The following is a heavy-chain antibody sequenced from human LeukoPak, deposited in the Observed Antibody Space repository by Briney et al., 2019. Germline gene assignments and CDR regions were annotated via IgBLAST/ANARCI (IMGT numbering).Heavy chain of an antibody. CDR3: AYDTSPRDYGWGRYRLY. CDR2: ISYDGSNK. CDR1: GFTFRSYA. J-gene: IGHJ4*02. V-gene: IGHV3-30-3*01. D-gene: IGHD3-16*02. Sequence: GGSLRLSCAASGFTFRSYAMPWVAKAPGKGREGVAVISYDGSNKYYADSSKGRFPISRDNSTNTLYLPVNSLRAQDTAVYSWAYDTSPRDYGWGRYRLYWGQGTLVTVSS.